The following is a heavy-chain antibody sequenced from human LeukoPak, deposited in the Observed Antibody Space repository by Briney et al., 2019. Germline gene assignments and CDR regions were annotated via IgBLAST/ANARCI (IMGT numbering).Heavy chain of an antibody. V-gene: IGHV6-1*01. CDR2: TYYRSRWYD. Sequence: SQTLSLTCAISGDSVSSNSAAWNWIRQSPSRGLEWLGRTYYRSRWYDDYAVSVKSRMTINPDTSKNQFSLHLNSVTPEDTAVYYCARGRSGYWVSLFEYWGQGILVTVSS. CDR3: ARGRSGYWVSLFEY. D-gene: IGHD6-25*01. CDR1: GDSVSSNSAA. J-gene: IGHJ4*02.